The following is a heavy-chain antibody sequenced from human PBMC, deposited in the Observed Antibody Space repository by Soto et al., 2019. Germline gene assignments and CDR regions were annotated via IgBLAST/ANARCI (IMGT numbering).Heavy chain of an antibody. CDR3: ARHLFESWKGYPYYYYVDV. Sequence: QVQLQESGPGLVKPSETLSLTCSVPGGSIRSHNWSWIRQPPGKGLEWIGCMYYSAMTEYKPSLKSRVTFSADTSNNKVSLRLTSVTAADTAVYYCARHLFESWKGYPYYYYVDVWGKGTAVTVSS. CDR1: GGSIRSHN. V-gene: IGHV4-59*08. D-gene: IGHD3-3*01. J-gene: IGHJ6*03. CDR2: MYYSAMT.